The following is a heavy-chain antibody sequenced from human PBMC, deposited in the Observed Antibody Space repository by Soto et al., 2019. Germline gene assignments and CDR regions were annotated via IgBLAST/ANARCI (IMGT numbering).Heavy chain of an antibody. CDR2: ISSSSSYT. D-gene: IGHD6-13*01. CDR3: ARGFNSALDV. J-gene: IGHJ3*01. CDR1: GFTFSDYY. Sequence: PGGSLRLSCAASGFTFSDYYMSWIRQAPGKGLEWVSYISSSSSYTNYAESVKGRFTISRDNAKNSLYLQMNSLRAEDTAVYYCARGFNSALDVWGQGKMVTVSS. V-gene: IGHV3-11*06.